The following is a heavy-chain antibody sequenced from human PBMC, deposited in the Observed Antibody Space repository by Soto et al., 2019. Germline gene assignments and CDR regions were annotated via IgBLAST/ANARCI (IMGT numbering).Heavy chain of an antibody. CDR3: AAARDPYYYDTSGYYVDAFDI. V-gene: IGHV1-58*01. CDR1: GFTFTSSA. D-gene: IGHD3-22*01. CDR2: IVVGSGNT. Sequence: SVKVSCKASGFTFTSSAVKWVRQARGQRLEWIGWIVVGSGNTNYAQKFQERVTITRDMSTSTAYMKLSSLRSEDTAVYYCAAARDPYYYDTSGYYVDAFDIWGQGTMVTVSS. J-gene: IGHJ3*02.